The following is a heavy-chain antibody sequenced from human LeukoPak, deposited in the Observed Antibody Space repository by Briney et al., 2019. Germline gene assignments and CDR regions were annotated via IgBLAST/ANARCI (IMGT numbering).Heavy chain of an antibody. CDR1: GFTLSRYS. CDR3: ARENFYDSSGYDSFDI. Sequence: GGSLRLSCAASGFTLSRYSMNWVRQAPGKGREWVSSISSGRNYIYYTDSVKGGFTISRDNAKNSLYLQMNSLRAEDTAVYYCARENFYDSSGYDSFDIWGQGTMVTVSS. J-gene: IGHJ3*02. CDR2: ISSGRNYI. V-gene: IGHV3-21*01. D-gene: IGHD3-22*01.